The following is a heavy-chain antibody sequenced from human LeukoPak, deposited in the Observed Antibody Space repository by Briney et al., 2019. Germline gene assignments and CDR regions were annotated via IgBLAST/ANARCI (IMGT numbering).Heavy chain of an antibody. V-gene: IGHV1-2*02. Sequence: ASVKVSCKASGYTFTGYYIHWVRQAPAQGLEWMGWINPNSGGTNYAQKFQGRVTMTRDTSISTAYMELSRLRADDTAVYYCARGSFSADAPLVLDYFHHWGQGTLVTDSS. CDR2: INPNSGGT. D-gene: IGHD5-18*01. CDR3: ARGSFSADAPLVLDYFHH. J-gene: IGHJ1*01. CDR1: GYTFTGYY.